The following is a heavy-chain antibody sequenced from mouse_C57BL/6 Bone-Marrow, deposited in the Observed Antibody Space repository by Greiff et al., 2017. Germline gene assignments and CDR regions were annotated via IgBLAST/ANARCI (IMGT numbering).Heavy chain of an antibody. CDR1: GYTFTDYY. CDR3: ARLGTTVPYYFDY. D-gene: IGHD1-1*01. Sequence: EVQLQQSGPELVKPGASVKISCKASGYTFTDYYMNWVKQSHGKSLEWIGDINPNNGGTSYNQKFKGKATLTVDKSSSTAYMELRSLTSEDSAVYYCARLGTTVPYYFDYWGQGTTLTVSS. V-gene: IGHV1-26*01. J-gene: IGHJ2*01. CDR2: INPNNGGT.